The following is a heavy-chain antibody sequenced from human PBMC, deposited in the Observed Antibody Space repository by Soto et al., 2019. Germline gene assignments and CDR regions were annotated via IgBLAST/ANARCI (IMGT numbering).Heavy chain of an antibody. CDR2: IYWDDDK. CDR1: GFSLSTSGVG. Sequence: QITLKESGPTLVKPTQTLTLTCTFSGFSLSTSGVGVGWIRQPPGKALEWLALIYWDDDKRYSPSLKSRLTXTXXTSKNQVVLTMTNMDPVDTATYYCAHRRDYGDYVYWGQGTLVTVSS. D-gene: IGHD4-17*01. J-gene: IGHJ4*02. V-gene: IGHV2-5*02. CDR3: AHRRDYGDYVY.